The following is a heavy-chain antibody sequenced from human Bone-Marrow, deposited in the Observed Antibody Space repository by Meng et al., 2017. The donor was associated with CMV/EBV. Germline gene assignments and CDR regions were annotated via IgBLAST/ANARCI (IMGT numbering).Heavy chain of an antibody. CDR1: GYTFTSYG. V-gene: IGHV1-18*01. Sequence: QVSPVKSGAEVKKPGASVKVSCKASGYTFTSYGISWVRQAPGQGLEWMGWISAYNGNTNYAQKLQGRVTMTTDTSTSTAYMELRSLRSDDTAVYYCVWITMVRGVTGGVGFDPWGQGTLVTVSS. CDR3: VWITMVRGVTGGVGFDP. CDR2: ISAYNGNT. D-gene: IGHD3-10*01. J-gene: IGHJ5*02.